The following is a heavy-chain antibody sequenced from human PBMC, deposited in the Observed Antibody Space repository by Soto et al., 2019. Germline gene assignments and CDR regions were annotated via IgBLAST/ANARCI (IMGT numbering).Heavy chain of an antibody. V-gene: IGHV1-18*01. Sequence: VQLVQSGSDVKKPWTSVTVSCKASGYTFTSSGLCLVRQSPVQGLEWMGWSSAYNGNTNYAQKFQGRVTITTDTTTRIAYMELRCPRTHNSAVYSGTRVYYYGSVPWYWGQGTLVTVSS. CDR1: GYTFTSSG. D-gene: IGHD3-10*01. CDR2: SSAYNGNT. CDR3: TRVYYYGSVPWY. J-gene: IGHJ4*02.